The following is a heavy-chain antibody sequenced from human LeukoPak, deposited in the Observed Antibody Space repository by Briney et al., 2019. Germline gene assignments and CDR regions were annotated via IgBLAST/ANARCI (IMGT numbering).Heavy chain of an antibody. CDR3: ARGLYGDYEFDY. Sequence: ASVKVSCKASGGTFSSYAISWVRQAPGQGLEWMGGVIPIFGTANYAQKFQGRVTITADESTSTAYMELSSLRSEDTAVYYCARGLYGDYEFDYWGQGTLVTVSS. CDR2: VIPIFGTA. CDR1: GGTFSSYA. V-gene: IGHV1-69*13. J-gene: IGHJ4*02. D-gene: IGHD4-17*01.